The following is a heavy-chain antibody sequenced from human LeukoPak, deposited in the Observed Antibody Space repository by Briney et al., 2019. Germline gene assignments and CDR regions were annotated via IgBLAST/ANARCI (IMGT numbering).Heavy chain of an antibody. Sequence: GGSLRLSCAASGFTFSSYSMNWVRQAPGKGLEWVSYISSSSSTIYYADSVKGRFTISRDNAKNSLYLQMNSLRAEDTAVYYCARGGGGSYYYYYYMDVWGKGTTVTVSS. CDR3: ARGGGGSYYYYYYMDV. CDR2: ISSSSSTI. CDR1: GFTFSSYS. J-gene: IGHJ6*03. V-gene: IGHV3-48*01. D-gene: IGHD1-26*01.